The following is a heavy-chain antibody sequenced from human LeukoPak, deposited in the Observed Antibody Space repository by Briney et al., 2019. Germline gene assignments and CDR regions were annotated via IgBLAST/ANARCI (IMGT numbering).Heavy chain of an antibody. CDR2: IHTSGSA. D-gene: IGHD4-17*01. CDR3: ARDIVYLIDEDYG. V-gene: IGHV4-4*07. J-gene: IGHJ4*02. CDR1: GSSFNSYY. Sequence: SETLSLTCTVSGSSFNSYYWSWIRQPARKGLEWIGRIHTSGSAEYNPSLQSRVTLSVDVSKKQVSLKMTSATAADTAVYYCARDIVYLIDEDYGWGQGTLVTVSS.